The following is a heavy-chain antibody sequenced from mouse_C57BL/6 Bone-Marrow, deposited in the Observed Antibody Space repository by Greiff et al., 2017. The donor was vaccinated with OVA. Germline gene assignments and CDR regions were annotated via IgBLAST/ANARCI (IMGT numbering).Heavy chain of an antibody. Sequence: VHVKQSGAELVRPGASVKLSCTASGFNIKDDYMHWVKQRPEQGLEWIGWIDPENGDTEYASKFQGKATITADTSSNTAYLQLSSLTSEDTAVYYCTTGWDDGFAYWGQGTLVTVSA. CDR3: TTGWDDGFAY. V-gene: IGHV14-4*01. CDR2: IDPENGDT. D-gene: IGHD4-1*01. J-gene: IGHJ3*01. CDR1: GFNIKDDY.